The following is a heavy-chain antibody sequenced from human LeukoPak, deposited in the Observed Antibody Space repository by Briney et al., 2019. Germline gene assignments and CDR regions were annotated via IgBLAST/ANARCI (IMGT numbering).Heavy chain of an antibody. D-gene: IGHD3-10*01. CDR2: INPNSGGT. CDR1: GYTFTGYY. V-gene: IGHV1-2*06. CDR3: ARDLEYYYGSGSYYNLFDY. Sequence: ASVKVSCKASGYTFTGYYMHWVRQAPGQGLEWMGRINPNSGGTNYAQKFQGRVTMTRDTSISTAYMELSRLRSDDTAVYYCARDLEYYYGSGSYYNLFDYRGQGTLVTVSS. J-gene: IGHJ4*02.